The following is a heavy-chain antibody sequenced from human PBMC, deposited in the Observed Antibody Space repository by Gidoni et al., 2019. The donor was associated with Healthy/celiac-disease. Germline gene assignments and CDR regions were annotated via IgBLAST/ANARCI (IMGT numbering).Heavy chain of an antibody. J-gene: IGHJ5*02. CDR1: GFTFSSYS. V-gene: IGHV3-48*02. D-gene: IGHD1-1*01. Sequence: EVQLVESGGGLVQPGGSLRLSCAASGFTFSSYSRNWVRQAPGKGLEGVSYISSSSSTIYYADSVKGRFTISRDNAKNSLYLQMNSLRDEDTAVYYCAREGASEPQYNWFDPWGQGTLVTVSS. CDR2: ISSSSSTI. CDR3: AREGASEPQYNWFDP.